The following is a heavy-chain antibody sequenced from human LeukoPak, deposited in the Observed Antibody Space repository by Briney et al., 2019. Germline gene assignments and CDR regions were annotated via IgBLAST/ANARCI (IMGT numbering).Heavy chain of an antibody. CDR1: GGTFSKYA. J-gene: IGHJ4*02. V-gene: IGHV1-69*04. CDR3: ATTPDSRELMQGDY. D-gene: IGHD2-8*01. Sequence: SVKVSCKASGGTFSKYAISWVRQAPGQGLEWMGRIMPILDIAHYAQKFQGRVTISTDKSTSTAYMELSGLRSEDTAVYYCATTPDSRELMQGDYWGQGTLVTVSS. CDR2: IMPILDIA.